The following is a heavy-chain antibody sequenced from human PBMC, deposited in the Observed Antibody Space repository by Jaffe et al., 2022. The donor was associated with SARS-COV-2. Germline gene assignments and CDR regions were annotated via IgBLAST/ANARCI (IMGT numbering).Heavy chain of an antibody. J-gene: IGHJ4*02. D-gene: IGHD2-15*01. Sequence: EVQLVESGGGLVQPGRSLRLSCTASGLTFGDYAVSWFRQSPGKGLEWLIFTRSGAHGGTTQYAASVKGRFTMSRDDSEGSAYLQMDSLKTEDTAVYYCTVGSQCSGGNCNTPLPDHWGQGTLVTVSS. CDR1: GLTFGDYA. CDR2: TRSGAHGGTT. CDR3: TVGSQCSGGNCNTPLPDH. V-gene: IGHV3-49*03.